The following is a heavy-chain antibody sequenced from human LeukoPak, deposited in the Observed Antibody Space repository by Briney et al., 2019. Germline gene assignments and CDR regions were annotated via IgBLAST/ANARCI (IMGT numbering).Heavy chain of an antibody. CDR1: GYTFSGYY. CDR3: ARLVTMIVGRFDY. CDR2: INPNSGGT. Sequence: ASMKVSCKASGYTFSGYYMHWVRRAPGQGLEWMGWINPNSGGTNYAQKFQGRVTMTRDTSISTAYMELSRLRSDDTAVYYCARLVTMIVGRFDYWGQGTLVTVSS. J-gene: IGHJ4*02. D-gene: IGHD3-22*01. V-gene: IGHV1-2*02.